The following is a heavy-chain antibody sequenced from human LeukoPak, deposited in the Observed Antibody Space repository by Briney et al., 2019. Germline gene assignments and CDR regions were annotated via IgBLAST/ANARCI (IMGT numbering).Heavy chain of an antibody. CDR2: INPSGGST. D-gene: IGHD2-2*01. CDR1: GYTFSIYN. Sequence: ASVKVSCKASGYTFSIYNMHWVRQAPGQGLEWMGIINPSGGSTSYAQKFQGRVTMTRDTSTSTVYMELSSLRSEDTAVYYCARDSHHCSSTSCFFDYWGQGTLVTVSS. V-gene: IGHV1-46*01. CDR3: ARDSHHCSSTSCFFDY. J-gene: IGHJ4*02.